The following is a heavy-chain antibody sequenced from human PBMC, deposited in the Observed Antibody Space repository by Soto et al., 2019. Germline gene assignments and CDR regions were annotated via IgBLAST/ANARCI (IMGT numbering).Heavy chain of an antibody. Sequence: SVKVSCKASGGTFSSYAISWVRQAPVQGLEWMGGIIPIFGTANYAQKFQGRVTITADESTSTAYMELSRLRSEDTAVYYCARHRAYYDSSGLYFDYWGQGTLVTLSS. V-gene: IGHV1-69*13. CDR3: ARHRAYYDSSGLYFDY. CDR1: GGTFSSYA. D-gene: IGHD3-22*01. CDR2: IIPIFGTA. J-gene: IGHJ4*02.